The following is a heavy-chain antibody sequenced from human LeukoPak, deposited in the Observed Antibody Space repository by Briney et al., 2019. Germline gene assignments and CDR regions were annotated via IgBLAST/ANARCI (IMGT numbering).Heavy chain of an antibody. Sequence: GGPLRLSCVACGFNLSDYYLNWVRQAPGRGPEWVSYIRGSGSDLYYADSVKGRFTISRDNAKNSRYLQMHSLRAEDTAVYYCARSSGSYYTRDVGGQGTTVTV. CDR1: GFNLSDYY. J-gene: IGHJ6*02. CDR3: ARSSGSYYTRDV. D-gene: IGHD3-22*01. CDR2: IRGSGSDL. V-gene: IGHV3-11*01.